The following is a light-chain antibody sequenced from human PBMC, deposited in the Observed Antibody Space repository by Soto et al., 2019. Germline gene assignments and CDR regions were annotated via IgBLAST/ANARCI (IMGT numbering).Light chain of an antibody. Sequence: QSVLTQPPSVSAAPGQTVTISCSGSTSNIGNSYVSWYQQLPGTAPKLLIYDNNKRPSGIPDRFSGSKSGTSATLGITGLQTGDEADYYCRTWDSSLSAVVFGGGTQLTVL. CDR2: DNN. V-gene: IGLV1-51*01. J-gene: IGLJ2*01. CDR3: RTWDSSLSAVV. CDR1: TSNIGNSY.